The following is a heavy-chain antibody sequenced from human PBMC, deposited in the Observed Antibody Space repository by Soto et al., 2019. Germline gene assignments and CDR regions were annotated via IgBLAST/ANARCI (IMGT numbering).Heavy chain of an antibody. Sequence: PSETLSLTCTVSGGSISSGGYYWSWIRQHPGKGLEWIGYIYYSGSTHYNPSLKSRVTISVDTSKNQFSLKLSSVTAADTAVYYCARAPDILTGRPSNWFHTSAQCTLVTVYS. CDR3: ARAPDILTGRPSNWFHT. CDR1: GGSISSGGYY. CDR2: IYYSGST. J-gene: IGHJ5*02. D-gene: IGHD3-9*01. V-gene: IGHV4-31*03.